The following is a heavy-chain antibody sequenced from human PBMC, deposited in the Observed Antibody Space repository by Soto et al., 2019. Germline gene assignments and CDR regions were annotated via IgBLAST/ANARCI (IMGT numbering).Heavy chain of an antibody. Sequence: GVLRLSCAASGLTFSSYAMSWVRQAPGKGLEWVSAISGSGGSTYYADSVKGRFTISRDNAKNTLYLQMNSLRAEDTAVYYCARAGYYDFWSCYYWRDYYYYYGMDVWGQGTTVTV. D-gene: IGHD3-3*01. CDR1: GLTFSSYA. CDR2: ISGSGGST. V-gene: IGHV3-23*01. J-gene: IGHJ6*02. CDR3: ARAGYYDFWSCYYWRDYYYYYGMDV.